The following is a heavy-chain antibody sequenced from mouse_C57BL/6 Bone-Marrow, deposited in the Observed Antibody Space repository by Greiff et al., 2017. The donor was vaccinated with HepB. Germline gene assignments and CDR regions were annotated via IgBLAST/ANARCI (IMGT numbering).Heavy chain of an antibody. J-gene: IGHJ1*03. CDR2: INYDGSST. Sequence: EVQRVESAGGLVQPGSSMKLSCTASGFTFSDYYMAWVRQVPEKGLEWVANINYDGSSTYYLDSLKSRFIISRDNAKNILYLQMSSLKSEDTATYYCARGRGTTVVAHWYFDVWGTGTTVTVSS. CDR3: ARGRGTTVVAHWYFDV. D-gene: IGHD1-1*01. V-gene: IGHV5-16*01. CDR1: GFTFSDYY.